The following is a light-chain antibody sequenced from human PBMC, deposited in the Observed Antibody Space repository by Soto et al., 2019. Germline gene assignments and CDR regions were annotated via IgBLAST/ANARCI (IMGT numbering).Light chain of an antibody. CDR2: KAS. J-gene: IGKJ1*01. Sequence: DIQMTQSPSTLSASVGDRVTITCRASQSINNWLAWYQQKTGKAPKLLIYKASSLQSGVPSRFSGSGSGTEFTLNISSLQPDDFATYYCQQSQSFGRGTKVEIK. CDR1: QSINNW. CDR3: QQSQS. V-gene: IGKV1-5*03.